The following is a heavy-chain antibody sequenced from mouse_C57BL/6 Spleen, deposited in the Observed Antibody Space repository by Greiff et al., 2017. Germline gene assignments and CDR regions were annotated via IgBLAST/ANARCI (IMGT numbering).Heavy chain of an antibody. CDR3: ARGKMYYYGNKGYAMDY. V-gene: IGHV3-6*01. D-gene: IGHD2-1*01. J-gene: IGHJ4*01. Sequence: VQLQQSGPGLVKPSQSLSLTCSVTGYSFTSGYYWNWLRQFPGNKLEWMGYISYDGSNNYNPSLKNRISITRDTSKNQFFLKLNSVTTEDTATYYCARGKMYYYGNKGYAMDYWGQGTSVTVSS. CDR2: ISYDGSN. CDR1: GYSFTSGYY.